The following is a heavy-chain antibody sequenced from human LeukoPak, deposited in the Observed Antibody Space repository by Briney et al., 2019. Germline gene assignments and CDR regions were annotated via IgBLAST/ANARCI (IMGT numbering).Heavy chain of an antibody. CDR3: ARGVWYCSGGSCYKYYYYYMDV. Sequence: SETLSLTCAVYGGSFSGYYWSWIRQPPGKGLEWLGEINHSGSTNYNPSLKSRVTISVDTSKNQFSLKLSSVTAADTAVYYCARGVWYCSGGSCYKYYYYYMDVWGKGTTVTVSS. D-gene: IGHD2-15*01. CDR1: GGSFSGYY. CDR2: INHSGST. V-gene: IGHV4-34*01. J-gene: IGHJ6*03.